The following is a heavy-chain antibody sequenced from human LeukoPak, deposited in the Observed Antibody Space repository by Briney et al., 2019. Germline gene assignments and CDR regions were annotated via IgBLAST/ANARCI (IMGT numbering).Heavy chain of an antibody. CDR2: INPNSGGT. J-gene: IGHJ5*02. Sequence: ASVKVSCKASGYTFTGYYMHWVRQAPGQGLEWMGWINPNSGGTNYAQKFQGRVTMTRDTSINTAYIELSRLRSDDTAVYYCARDLLRIVVVPAAIYWFEPWGQGTLVTVSS. CDR3: ARDLLRIVVVPAAIYWFEP. V-gene: IGHV1-2*02. CDR1: GYTFTGYY. D-gene: IGHD2-2*02.